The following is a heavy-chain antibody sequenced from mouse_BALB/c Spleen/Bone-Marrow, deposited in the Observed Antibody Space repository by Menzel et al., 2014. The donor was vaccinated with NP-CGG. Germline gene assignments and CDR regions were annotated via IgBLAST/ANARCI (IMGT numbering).Heavy chain of an antibody. Sequence: DVKLVESGGGLVQPGGSLKLSCAVSGFTFSSYGMSWVRQTPDKRLELVVTINSNGGSTYYPDSVKGRFAISRDNAKNTLYLQMSSLKSEDTAMYYCARDGYYVFYAMDYWGQGTSVTVSS. D-gene: IGHD2-3*01. J-gene: IGHJ4*01. CDR3: ARDGYYVFYAMDY. CDR2: INSNGGST. CDR1: GFTFSSYG. V-gene: IGHV5-6-3*01.